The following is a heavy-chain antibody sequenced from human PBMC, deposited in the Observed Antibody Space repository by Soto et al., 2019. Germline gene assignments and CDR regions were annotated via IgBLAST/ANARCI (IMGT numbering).Heavy chain of an antibody. CDR1: GGTFSKYG. D-gene: IGHD3-10*01. CDR3: AKGRFGYLLQSSHYGYAMDV. Sequence: QVQLVQSGAEVKKPGSSVKVSCKASGGTFSKYGISWVRQAHGQGLEWMGGIIPICGTTNYGQKFQGSVTITADEATSTAYLELSSLRSADTAVYYCAKGRFGYLLQSSHYGYAMDVWGQGNKVTVYS. J-gene: IGHJ6*02. V-gene: IGHV1-69*01. CDR2: IIPICGTT.